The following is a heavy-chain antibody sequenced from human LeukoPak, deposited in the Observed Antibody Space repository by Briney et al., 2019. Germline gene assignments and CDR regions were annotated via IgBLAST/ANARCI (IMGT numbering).Heavy chain of an antibody. CDR2: ISSSGSTI. CDR3: TTDVVVTAHQDAFDI. J-gene: IGHJ3*02. D-gene: IGHD2-21*02. CDR1: GFTFSSYE. Sequence: GGSLRLSCAASGFTFSSYEMNWVRQAPGKGQEWVSYISSSGSTIYYADSVKGRFTISRDNAKNSLYLQMNSLRAEDTAVYYCTTDVVVTAHQDAFDIWGQGTMVTVSS. V-gene: IGHV3-48*03.